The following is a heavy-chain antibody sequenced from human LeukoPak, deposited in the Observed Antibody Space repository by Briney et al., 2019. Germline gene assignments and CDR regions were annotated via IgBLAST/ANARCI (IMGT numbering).Heavy chain of an antibody. CDR3: ARGLRAGGKYYFDY. J-gene: IGHJ4*02. V-gene: IGHV3-48*03. CDR1: GFTFSSYE. CDR2: ISSSGSTI. Sequence: GGSLRLSCAASGFTFSSYEMNWVRQAPGKGLEWVSYISSSGSTIYYADSVKGRFTISRDNAKNSLHLQMNSLRAEDTAVYYCARGLRAGGKYYFDYWGQGTLVTVSS. D-gene: IGHD2-8*02.